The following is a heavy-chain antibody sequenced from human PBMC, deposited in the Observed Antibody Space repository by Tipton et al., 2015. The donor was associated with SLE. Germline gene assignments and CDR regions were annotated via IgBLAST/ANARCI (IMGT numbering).Heavy chain of an antibody. CDR3: ARDRGGPPDWFDP. CDR2: IYFSGTS. Sequence: TLSLTCTVSGGSISGYFWSWIRHPAGKRLEWIWRIYFSGTSTYNPALKDRVNMSLDTSKNQVSLRLNSLTAADTAIYYCARDRGGPPDWFDPWGKGILVTVSS. D-gene: IGHD1-14*01. J-gene: IGHJ5*01. V-gene: IGHV4-4*07. CDR1: GGSISGYF.